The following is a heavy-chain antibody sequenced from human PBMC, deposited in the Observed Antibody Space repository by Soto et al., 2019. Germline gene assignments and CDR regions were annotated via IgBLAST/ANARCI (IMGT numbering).Heavy chain of an antibody. CDR2: ISSDGYKE. Sequence: HHGGCLRLSCPPSGFICSTDGMHWVRQAPGKRLEWVALISSDGYKEYYADSVKGRFTISRDNSKNTLYVQMNSLRVEDTAVYYCAKDRRVTSYDSSGLDFWGQGT. V-gene: IGHV3-30*18. D-gene: IGHD3-22*01. CDR3: AKDRRVTSYDSSGLDF. CDR1: GFICSTDG. J-gene: IGHJ4*02.